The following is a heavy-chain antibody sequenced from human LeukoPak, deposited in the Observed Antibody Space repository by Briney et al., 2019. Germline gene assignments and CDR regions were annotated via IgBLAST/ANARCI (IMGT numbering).Heavy chain of an antibody. V-gene: IGHV4-39*07. J-gene: IGHJ4*02. CDR1: GGSISSSDYY. Sequence: SETLSLTCTVSGGSISSSDYYWGWIRQPPGKGLEWIGSVYYSGSTYYNPSLKSRVTIAAETSKNQISLKLSSVTAADTAVYYCARAAYYDSSGYLDYWGQGTLVTVSS. CDR3: ARAAYYDSSGYLDY. D-gene: IGHD3-22*01. CDR2: VYYSGST.